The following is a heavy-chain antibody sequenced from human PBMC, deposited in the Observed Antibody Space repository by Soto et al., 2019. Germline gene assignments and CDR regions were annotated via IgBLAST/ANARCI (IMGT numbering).Heavy chain of an antibody. CDR1: GGSISSSAYY. V-gene: IGHV4-39*01. D-gene: IGHD3-3*01. CDR3: ARHVSYDFWSGYQKFWWFDP. CDR2: IYHSGST. Sequence: SETLSLTCTVSGGSISSSAYYWGWIRQPPGKGLEWIGSIYHSGSTYYTPSLTGRVTLSVDTSKNQFSLKLSSVTAADTAMYTCARHVSYDFWSGYQKFWWFDPWGQGTLVTVSS. J-gene: IGHJ5*02.